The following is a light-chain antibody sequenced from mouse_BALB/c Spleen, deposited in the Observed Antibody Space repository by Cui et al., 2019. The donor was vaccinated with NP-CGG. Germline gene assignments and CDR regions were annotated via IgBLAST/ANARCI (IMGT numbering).Light chain of an antibody. CDR1: TGAVTTSNY. Sequence: QAVVTQESALTTSPGETVTLTCRSSTGAVTTSNYANWVQEKPDHLFTGLIGGTNNRVPGVPARFSGSLIGDKAALTITGAQTEDEALYFCARWYSNHWVFGGGTKLTVL. CDR3: ARWYSNHWV. J-gene: IGLJ1*01. CDR2: GTN. V-gene: IGLV1*01.